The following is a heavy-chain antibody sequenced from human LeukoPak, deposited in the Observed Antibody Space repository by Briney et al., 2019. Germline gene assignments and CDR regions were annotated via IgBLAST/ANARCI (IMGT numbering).Heavy chain of an antibody. D-gene: IGHD3-10*01. CDR3: ARDPMVRGYFDF. J-gene: IGHJ4*02. CDR2: LHANGGT. V-gene: IGHV4-4*07. Sequence: SETLSLTCTVSGGSINNYYWAWIRQTAGEGLEWIGRLHANGGTSYCPSLKSRVTMSIDTSKNQFSLNLNSVTAADTAVYYCARDPMVRGYFDFWGQGALVTVSS. CDR1: GGSINNYY.